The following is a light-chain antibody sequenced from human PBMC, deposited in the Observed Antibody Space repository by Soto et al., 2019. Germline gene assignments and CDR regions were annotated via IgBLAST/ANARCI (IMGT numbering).Light chain of an antibody. CDR3: RQYNSYSRA. V-gene: IGKV3-11*01. CDR1: QSVSSY. Sequence: VLTHSLATLSFSQDERATLAFRASQSVSSYLAWYQQKPGQAPRLLIYDASSRATGIPARFSGSGSGTEFTLTISSLQSDDFATYYCRQYNSYSRAFGQGSKA. J-gene: IGKJ1*01. CDR2: DAS.